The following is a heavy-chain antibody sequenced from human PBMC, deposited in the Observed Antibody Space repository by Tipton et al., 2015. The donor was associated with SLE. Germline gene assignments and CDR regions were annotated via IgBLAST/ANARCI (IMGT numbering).Heavy chain of an antibody. D-gene: IGHD2-2*01. CDR2: IFHTGNT. CDR1: GASISTVSYY. V-gene: IGHV4-39*01. J-gene: IGHJ3*02. Sequence: TLSLTCTVSGASISTVSYYLAWIRQPPGKALAWIGNIFHTGNTYYNPSLRRRVTISLDTSKNQFSLRLSSVTAADTAEYYCARFAMLESFEIWGQGTMVAVSS. CDR3: ARFAMLESFEI.